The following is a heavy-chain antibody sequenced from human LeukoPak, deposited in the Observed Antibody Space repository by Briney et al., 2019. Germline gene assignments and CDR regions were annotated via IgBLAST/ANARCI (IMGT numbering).Heavy chain of an antibody. Sequence: PSGPLSLPCAVYGGSFSGYYWSGIRRPPGKGLEWIGEINHSGSTNYNPSLKSRVTISADTSKNQFSLKLSSVTAADTAVYYCARRLIPLGYSYGYRSYFDYWGQGTLVTVSS. D-gene: IGHD5-18*01. CDR3: ARRLIPLGYSYGYRSYFDY. CDR2: INHSGST. J-gene: IGHJ4*02. V-gene: IGHV4-34*01. CDR1: GGSFSGYY.